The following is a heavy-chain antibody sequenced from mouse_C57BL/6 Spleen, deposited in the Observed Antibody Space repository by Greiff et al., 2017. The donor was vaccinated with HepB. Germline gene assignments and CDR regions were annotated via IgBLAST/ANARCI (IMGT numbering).Heavy chain of an antibody. CDR1: GFTFSSYT. V-gene: IGHV5-9*01. Sequence: DVKLVESGGGLVKPGGSLKLSCAASGFTFSSYTMSWVRQTPEKRLEWVATISGGGGNTYYPDSVKGRFTISRDNAKNTLYLQMSSLRSEDTALYYCARHLYGAFAYWGQGTLVTVSA. CDR3: ARHLYGAFAY. D-gene: IGHD1-1*02. J-gene: IGHJ3*01. CDR2: ISGGGGNT.